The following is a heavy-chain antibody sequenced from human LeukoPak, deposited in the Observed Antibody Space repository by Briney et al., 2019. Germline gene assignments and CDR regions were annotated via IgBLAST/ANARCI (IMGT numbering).Heavy chain of an antibody. CDR3: ARSGYSYGEFDY. V-gene: IGHV4-59*08. D-gene: IGHD5-18*01. CDR2: IHYSGST. J-gene: IGHJ4*02. Sequence: SETLSLTCTVSGGSISSYYWSWIRQPPGKGLEWIGYIHYSGSTNYNPSLKSRVTISVDTSKNQFSLKLSSVTAADTAVYYCARSGYSYGEFDYWGQGALVTVSS. CDR1: GGSISSYY.